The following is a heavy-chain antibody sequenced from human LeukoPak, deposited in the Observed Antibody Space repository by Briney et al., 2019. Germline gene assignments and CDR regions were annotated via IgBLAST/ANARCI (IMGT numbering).Heavy chain of an antibody. CDR1: GGSISSYY. V-gene: IGHV4-59*01. J-gene: IGHJ5*02. CDR3: ARVSFGGGHYVDTAMVGHNWFDP. CDR2: IYYSGST. D-gene: IGHD5-18*01. Sequence: PSETLSLTCTVSGGSISSYYWSWIRQPPGKGLEWIGYIYYSGSTNYNPSLKSRVTISVDTSKNQFSLKLSSVTAADTAVYYCARVSFGGGHYVDTAMVGHNWFDPWGQGTLVTVSS.